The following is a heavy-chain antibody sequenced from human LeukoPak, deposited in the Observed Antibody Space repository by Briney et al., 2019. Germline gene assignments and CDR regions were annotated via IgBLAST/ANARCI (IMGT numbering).Heavy chain of an antibody. J-gene: IGHJ3*02. Sequence: SETLSLTCAVYGGSFSGYYWSWIRQPPGKGLEWIGEINHSGSTNYNPSLKSRVTISVDTSKNQFSLKLTSVTAADTAVYYCARGAGHYDYVWGSYRSSHDAFDIWGQGTMVTVPS. V-gene: IGHV4-34*01. CDR1: GGSFSGYY. D-gene: IGHD3-16*02. CDR2: INHSGST. CDR3: ARGAGHYDYVWGSYRSSHDAFDI.